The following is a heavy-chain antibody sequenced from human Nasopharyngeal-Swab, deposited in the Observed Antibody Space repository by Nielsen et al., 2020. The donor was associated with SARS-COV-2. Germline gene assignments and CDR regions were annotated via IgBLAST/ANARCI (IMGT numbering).Heavy chain of an antibody. CDR3: ARVEIAAAGTGNFDY. CDR2: IYSGGST. Sequence: GESLKISCAASGFTVSSNYMSWVRQAPGKGLEWVSVIYSGGSTYYADSVKGRFTISRDNSKNTLYLQMNSLSAEDTAVYYCARVEIAAAGTGNFDYWGQGTLVTVSS. V-gene: IGHV3-53*01. CDR1: GFTVSSNY. D-gene: IGHD6-13*01. J-gene: IGHJ4*02.